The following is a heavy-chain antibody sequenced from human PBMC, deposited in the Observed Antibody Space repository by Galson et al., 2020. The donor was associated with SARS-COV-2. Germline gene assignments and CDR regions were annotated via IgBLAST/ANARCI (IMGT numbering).Heavy chain of an antibody. J-gene: IGHJ4*02. CDR3: AKEKSWYYYDSSGPHY. V-gene: IGHV3-30*18. CDR1: GFTFSSYG. D-gene: IGHD3-22*01. CDR2: ISYDGSNK. Sequence: QLGESLKISCAASGFTFSSYGMHWVRQAPGKGLEWVAVISYDGSNKYYADSVKGRFTISRDNSKNTLYLQMNSLRAEDTAVYYCAKEKSWYYYDSSGPHYWGQGTLVTVSS.